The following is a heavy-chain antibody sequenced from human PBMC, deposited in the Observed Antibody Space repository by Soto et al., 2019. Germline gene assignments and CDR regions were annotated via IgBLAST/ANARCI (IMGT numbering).Heavy chain of an antibody. J-gene: IGHJ6*02. D-gene: IGHD3-16*01. Sequence: PGESLKISCKGSGYSFTSYWISWVRQMRGKGLEWMGRIDPSDSYTNYSPSFQGHVTISAHKSISTAYLQWSSLKASDTAMYYCARTVGVKYYRMDVWGQGTTVTLSS. V-gene: IGHV5-10-1*01. CDR2: IDPSDSYT. CDR1: GYSFTSYW. CDR3: ARTVGVKYYRMDV.